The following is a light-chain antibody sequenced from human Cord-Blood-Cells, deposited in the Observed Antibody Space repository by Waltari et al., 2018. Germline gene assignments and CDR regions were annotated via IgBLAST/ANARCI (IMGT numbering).Light chain of an antibody. J-gene: IGKJ1*01. V-gene: IGKV1-39*01. Sequence: DIQMTQSPSSLSPSVGDRATITCRASQSISSYLNWYQQKPGKAPKLLIYAASSLQSGVPSRFSGSGSGTDFTLTISSLQPEDFATYYCQQSYSTPWTFGQGTKVEIK. CDR1: QSISSY. CDR2: AAS. CDR3: QQSYSTPWT.